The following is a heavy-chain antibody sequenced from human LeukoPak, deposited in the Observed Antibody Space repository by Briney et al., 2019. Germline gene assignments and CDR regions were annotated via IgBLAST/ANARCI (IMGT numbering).Heavy chain of an antibody. CDR3: ARSVYYDSSGRYGMDV. Sequence: GASVKVSCKASGYTFTSYAMHWVRQAPGQRLEWMGWINAGNGNTKYSQKFQGRVTITRDTSASTAYMELRSLRSEDTAVYYCARSVYYDSSGRYGMDVWGQGTTVTVSS. CDR1: GYTFTSYA. CDR2: INAGNGNT. J-gene: IGHJ6*02. D-gene: IGHD3-22*01. V-gene: IGHV1-3*01.